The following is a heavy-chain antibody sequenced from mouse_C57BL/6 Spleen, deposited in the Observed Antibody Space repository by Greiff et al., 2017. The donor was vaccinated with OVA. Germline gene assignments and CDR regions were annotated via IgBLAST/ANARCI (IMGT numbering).Heavy chain of an antibody. CDR2: ISYDGSN. CDR3: ASNWDGFDY. J-gene: IGHJ2*01. CDR1: GYSITSGYY. D-gene: IGHD4-1*01. V-gene: IGHV3-6*01. Sequence: EVQLVESGPGLVKPSQSLSLTCSVTGYSITSGYYWNWIRQFPGNKLEWMGYISYDGSNKYNPSLKNRISITRDTSKNQLFLKLNSLTTEDTATYYCASNWDGFDYWGQGTTLTVSS.